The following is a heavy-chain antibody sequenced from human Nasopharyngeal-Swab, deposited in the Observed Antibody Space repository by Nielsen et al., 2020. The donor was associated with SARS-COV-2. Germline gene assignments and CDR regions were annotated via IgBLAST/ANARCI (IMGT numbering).Heavy chain of an antibody. D-gene: IGHD6-19*01. CDR1: GGSISSSSYY. Sequence: SETLSLTCTVSGGSISSSSYYWGWIRQPPGKGLEWIGSIYYGGSTYYNPSLKSRVTISVDTSKNQFSLKLSSVTAADTAVYYCARRGRIAVAGFFDYWGQGTLVTVSS. CDR2: IYYGGST. V-gene: IGHV4-39*01. CDR3: ARRGRIAVAGFFDY. J-gene: IGHJ4*02.